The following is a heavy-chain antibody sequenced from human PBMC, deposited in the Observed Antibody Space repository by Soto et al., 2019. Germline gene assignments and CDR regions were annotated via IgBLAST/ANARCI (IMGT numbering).Heavy chain of an antibody. Sequence: EVQLVESGGGLVQPGGSLRLSCAASGFTFSRDEMNWVRQAPGKGLEWIAYIQNHGYPTHYADSVKVRFTISRDNAKNTLYLQMSGLTAVDTAIYYCARGYDAGCHFGYWGQGVLVTVSS. CDR1: GFTFSRDE. D-gene: IGHD1-20*01. CDR3: ARGYDAGCHFGY. CDR2: IQNHGYPT. V-gene: IGHV3-48*03. J-gene: IGHJ4*02.